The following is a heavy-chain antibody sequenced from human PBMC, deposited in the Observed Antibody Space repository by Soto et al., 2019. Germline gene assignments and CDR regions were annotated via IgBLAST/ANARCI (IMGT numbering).Heavy chain of an antibody. V-gene: IGHV4-59*01. D-gene: IGHD2-21*02. CDR3: ASERLPEYCGGDCYYFDY. CDR1: SFSISSSY. Sequence: SETLSLTCTITSFSISSSYWSWIRQPPRKGLERIGYIYYSGSTNYNPSLKSRVTISVDTSKNQFSLKLSSVTAADTAVFYCASERLPEYCGGDCYYFDYWGQGTLVTVS. J-gene: IGHJ4*02. CDR2: IYYSGST.